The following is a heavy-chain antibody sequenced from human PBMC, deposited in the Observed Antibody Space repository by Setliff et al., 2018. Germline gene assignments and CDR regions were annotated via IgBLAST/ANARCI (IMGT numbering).Heavy chain of an antibody. D-gene: IGHD6-19*01. CDR3: ATLLYGRGWYRYFES. CDR1: GITSSTHA. Sequence: GGSLRLSCATSGITSSTHAMHWARQAPGKGLDWVAMIWSDGNTTYYADSVKGRFTVSRDNSKNSMYLQMNSLRADDTAVYYCATLLYGRGWYRYFESWGQGTLVTVSS. CDR2: IWSDGNTT. J-gene: IGHJ4*02. V-gene: IGHV3-33*01.